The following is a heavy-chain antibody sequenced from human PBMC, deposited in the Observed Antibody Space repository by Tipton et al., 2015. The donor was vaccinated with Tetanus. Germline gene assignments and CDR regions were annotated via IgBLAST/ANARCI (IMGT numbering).Heavy chain of an antibody. CDR1: GDSIRSGSHY. J-gene: IGHJ3*02. CDR2: IYYTGTT. V-gene: IGHV4-31*03. Sequence: TLSLTCNVSGDSIRSGSHYWNWIRQPPGKGLEWIGYIYYTGTTYYNPSLKGRVSISVDTSRNQFSLKVSSLTAADTAVYYCARPARGAVTGSAPAAFDIWGPGTMVTVSS. CDR3: ARPARGAVTGSAPAAFDI. D-gene: IGHD6-19*01.